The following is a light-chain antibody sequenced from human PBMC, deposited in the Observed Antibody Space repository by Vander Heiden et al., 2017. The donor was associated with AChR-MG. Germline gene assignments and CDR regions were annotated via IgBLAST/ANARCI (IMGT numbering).Light chain of an antibody. CDR1: NIGRKT. J-gene: IGLJ3*02. V-gene: IGLV3-21*02. CDR3: QVWDSSTDLRV. Sequence: SYVLTQPPSVSVAPGETARITCGGNNIGRKTVRWYQQKAGQAPVLVVYDDSDRPSGIPDRFSGSNSGNTATLTISRVEAGDEADYYCQVWDSSTDLRVFGGGTKLTVL. CDR2: DDS.